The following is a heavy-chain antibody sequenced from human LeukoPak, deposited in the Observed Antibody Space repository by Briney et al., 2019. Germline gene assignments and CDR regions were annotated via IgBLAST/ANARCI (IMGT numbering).Heavy chain of an antibody. D-gene: IGHD3-10*01. Sequence: ASVKVSCKASGYTFTSYGISWVRQAPGQGLEWMGWISAYNGNTNYAQKLQGRFTMTTDTSTSTAYMELRSLRSDDTAVYYCARDRAVLLWFGELLHYWGQGTLVTVSS. J-gene: IGHJ4*02. CDR1: GYTFTSYG. V-gene: IGHV1-18*01. CDR3: ARDRAVLLWFGELLHY. CDR2: ISAYNGNT.